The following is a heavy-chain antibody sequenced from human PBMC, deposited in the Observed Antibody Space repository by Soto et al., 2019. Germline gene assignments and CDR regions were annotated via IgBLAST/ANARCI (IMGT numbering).Heavy chain of an antibody. CDR1: GLTFGSRA. J-gene: IGHJ4*02. CDR2: ITDNGGDA. D-gene: IGHD3-10*01. Sequence: ESGGDLKQPGGSLRLSCVASGLTFGSRAMSWVRQAPGEGLQWVATITDNGGDAKYADSVRGRFVISRDNSKKTLYLQMTSLKAEDSAMYFCARGSTESYPGSRIFDFWGRGTLVTVSS. V-gene: IGHV3-23*01. CDR3: ARGSTESYPGSRIFDF.